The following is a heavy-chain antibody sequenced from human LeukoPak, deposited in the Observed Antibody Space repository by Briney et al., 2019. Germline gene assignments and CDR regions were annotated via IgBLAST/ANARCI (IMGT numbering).Heavy chain of an antibody. CDR1: GVTFSSYW. J-gene: IGHJ4*02. D-gene: IGHD6-19*01. CDR2: IKQDGSEK. CDR3: ASSGMAVAGPNFDY. Sequence: PGGSLRLSCVASGVTFSSYWMCWVRQAPGKGLEWVANIKQDGSEKYYVDSVKGRFTISRDNAKNSLYLQMNSLRAEDTAVYYCASSGMAVAGPNFDYWGQGTLVTVSS. V-gene: IGHV3-7*01.